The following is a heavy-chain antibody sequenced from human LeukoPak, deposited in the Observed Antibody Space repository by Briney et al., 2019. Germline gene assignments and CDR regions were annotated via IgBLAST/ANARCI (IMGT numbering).Heavy chain of an antibody. CDR1: GGSVASYY. V-gene: IGHV4-59*02. CDR3: ARGSERITMIVVVIGYAFDI. Sequence: KASETLSLTCTVSGGSVASYYWSWIRQPPGKGLEWIGYLYYSESNSYNPSLKNRVTISVDTSKNQFSLKLTSVTAADTAVYYCARGSERITMIVVVIGYAFDIWGQGTMVTVSS. J-gene: IGHJ3*02. CDR2: LYYSESN. D-gene: IGHD3-22*01.